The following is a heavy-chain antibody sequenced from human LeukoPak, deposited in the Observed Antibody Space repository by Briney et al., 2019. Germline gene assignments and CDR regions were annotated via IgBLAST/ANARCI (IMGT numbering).Heavy chain of an antibody. D-gene: IGHD3-22*01. CDR2: IYYSGST. Sequence: SETLSLTCSVPAGSISSSNWWSWVRQSPVKGLEWIGYIYYSGSTNYNPSLKSRVTISVDTSKNQFSLKLSSVTAADTAVYYCARDIRYYYDSSGYYEGSIWFDPWGQGTLVTVSS. CDR1: AGSISSSNW. J-gene: IGHJ5*02. V-gene: IGHV4-4*02. CDR3: ARDIRYYYDSSGYYEGSIWFDP.